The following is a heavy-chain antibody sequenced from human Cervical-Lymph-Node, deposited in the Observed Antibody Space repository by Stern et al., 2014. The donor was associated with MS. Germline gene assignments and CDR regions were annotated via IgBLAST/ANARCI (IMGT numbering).Heavy chain of an antibody. V-gene: IGHV3-7*01. CDR1: GFTFSYYW. CDR3: ARAVRELGT. CDR2: IKTDGSEK. J-gene: IGHJ5*02. D-gene: IGHD1-7*01. Sequence: EVHLVESGGGLVQPGASLRLSCAVSGFTFSYYWMTWVRQAPGKGLEWVASIKTDGSEKSYVAPVKGRFTITRDTAKTSLYLHMNSLRAEDTAVYYCARAVRELGTWGQGTLVTVSS.